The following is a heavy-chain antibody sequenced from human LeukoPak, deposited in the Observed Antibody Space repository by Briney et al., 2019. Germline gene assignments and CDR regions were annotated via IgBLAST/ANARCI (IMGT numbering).Heavy chain of an antibody. CDR1: GGSFSGYY. CDR2: INHSGST. J-gene: IGHJ3*02. D-gene: IGHD6-6*01. CDR3: ARRRRYKQLGLRMDLSAFDI. Sequence: MSSETLSLTCAVYGGSFSGYYWSWIRQPPGKGLEWIGEINHSGSTNYNPSLKSRVTISVDTSKNQFSLKLSSVTAADTAVYYCARRRRYKQLGLRMDLSAFDIWGQGTMVTVSS. V-gene: IGHV4-34*01.